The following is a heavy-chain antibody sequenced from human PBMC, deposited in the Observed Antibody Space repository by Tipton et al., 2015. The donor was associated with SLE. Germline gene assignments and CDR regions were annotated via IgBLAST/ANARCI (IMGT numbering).Heavy chain of an antibody. CDR1: GGSFSDYY. D-gene: IGHD1-26*01. V-gene: IGHV4-34*01. Sequence: LRLSCAVYGGSFSDYYWSWIRQTPGEGLEWIGEINHTGGTNYNPSLESRVTMSVDTSKNQFSLKLSSVTAADTAMYYCVRERQYVVRFRELVAPDLWGQVTAITVSS. J-gene: IGHJ3*01. CDR2: INHTGGT. CDR3: VRERQYVVRFRELVAPDL.